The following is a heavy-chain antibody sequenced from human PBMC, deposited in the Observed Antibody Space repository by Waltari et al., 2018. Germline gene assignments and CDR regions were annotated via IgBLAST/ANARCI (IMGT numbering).Heavy chain of an antibody. V-gene: IGHV3-7*01. Sequence: EVQLVESGGGLVQPGGSLRLSCAASGFTFSSSWMSWVRQAPGKGLEWVANIKQDGSEKYYVDSVKGRFTISRDNAKNSLYLQMNSLRAEDTAVYYCAREEAILWAFDIWGQGTMVTVSS. CDR2: IKQDGSEK. J-gene: IGHJ3*02. CDR1: GFTFSSSW. CDR3: AREEAILWAFDI.